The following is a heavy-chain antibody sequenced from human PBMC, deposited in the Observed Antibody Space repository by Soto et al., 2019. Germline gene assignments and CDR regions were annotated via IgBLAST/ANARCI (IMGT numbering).Heavy chain of an antibody. CDR2: ISWNSVAI. CDR1: GFTFDDYA. J-gene: IGHJ4*02. V-gene: IGHV3-9*01. Sequence: EVQLVESGGGLVQPGRSLRLSCAASGFTFDDYALHWVRQVPGKGLEWVSGISWNSVAIHYADSVKGRFTISRDNAKNSLYLQMNNLRGEDTALYCCAKATRLTDTGSDWGQGTLVTVSS. CDR3: AKATRLTDTGSD. D-gene: IGHD2-8*02.